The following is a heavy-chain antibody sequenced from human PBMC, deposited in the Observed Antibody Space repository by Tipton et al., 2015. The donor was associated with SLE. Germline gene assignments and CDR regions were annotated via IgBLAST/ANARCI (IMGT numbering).Heavy chain of an antibody. D-gene: IGHD4-11*01. CDR3: ARKPLDTVTTGWFDP. J-gene: IGHJ5*02. V-gene: IGHV4-34*01. CDR2: INHSGST. Sequence: TLSLTCPVYGGSFSGYYWSWIRQPPGKGLEWIGEINHSGSTNYNPSLKSRVTISVDTSKNQFSLKLSSVTAADTAVYYCARKPLDTVTTGWFDPWGQGTLVTVSS. CDR1: GGSFSGYY.